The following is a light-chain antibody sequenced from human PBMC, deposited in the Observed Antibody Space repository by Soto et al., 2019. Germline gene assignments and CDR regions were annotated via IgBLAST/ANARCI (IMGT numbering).Light chain of an antibody. CDR1: QSVSSSY. V-gene: IGKV3-20*01. CDR3: QQYGSSAPIT. Sequence: DIVMTQSPATLSLSPGERATLSCRASQSVSSSYLSWYQQKPGQAPRLLIYGASIRATGIPDRFSGSGSETDFTLTISRLEPEDFALYYCQQYGSSAPITFGQGTRLEIK. J-gene: IGKJ5*01. CDR2: GAS.